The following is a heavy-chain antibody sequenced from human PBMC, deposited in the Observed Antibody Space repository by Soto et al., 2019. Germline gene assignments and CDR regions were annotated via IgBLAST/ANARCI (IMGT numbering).Heavy chain of an antibody. V-gene: IGHV3-23*01. Sequence: GGSLRLSCAASGFTFNNYAMNWVRQAPGKGLEWVATISATGGSTYYADSVKGRFTISRDNSKNTLYLQMNGLRVEDTAVYYCAKDQLAGNFDYWGQGTQVTVSS. CDR3: AKDQLAGNFDY. CDR2: ISATGGST. CDR1: GFTFNNYA. J-gene: IGHJ4*02. D-gene: IGHD1-1*01.